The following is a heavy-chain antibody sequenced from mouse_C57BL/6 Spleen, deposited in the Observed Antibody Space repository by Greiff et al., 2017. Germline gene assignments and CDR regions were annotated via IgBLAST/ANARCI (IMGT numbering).Heavy chain of an antibody. CDR3: AGSYYSNHEGLAY. D-gene: IGHD2-5*01. V-gene: IGHV1-75*01. Sequence: QVQLQQSGPELVKPGASVKISCKASGYTFTDYYINWVKQRPGQGLEWIGWIFPGSGSTYYNEKFKCKATLTVDKSSITAYMLLSSLTSEDSAVYFCAGSYYSNHEGLAYWGQGTLVTVSA. CDR2: IFPGSGST. CDR1: GYTFTDYY. J-gene: IGHJ3*01.